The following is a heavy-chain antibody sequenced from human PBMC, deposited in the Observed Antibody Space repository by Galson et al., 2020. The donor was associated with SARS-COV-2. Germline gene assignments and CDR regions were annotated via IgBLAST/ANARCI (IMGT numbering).Heavy chain of an antibody. Sequence: SETLSLTCTVSGASISSYYWTWIRQPPGKGLEWIGHMYYSGSTNYHPSLQNRVTISVDTSKNQVSLRLTSVTAADTAVYFCARKFGSGYYSRAFDIWGQGAMVTVSS. CDR2: MYYSGST. CDR3: ARKFGSGYYSRAFDI. D-gene: IGHD5-12*01. CDR1: GASISSYY. V-gene: IGHV4-59*01. J-gene: IGHJ3*02.